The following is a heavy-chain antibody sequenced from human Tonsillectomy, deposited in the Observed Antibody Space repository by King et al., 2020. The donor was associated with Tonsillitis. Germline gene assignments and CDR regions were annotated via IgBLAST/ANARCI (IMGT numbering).Heavy chain of an antibody. D-gene: IGHD2-8*01. J-gene: IGHJ4*02. CDR3: ARQWGFCTNGICYLYYFDY. CDR1: GGSISSSSYY. V-gene: IGHV4-39*01. CDR2: IYYSGST. Sequence: QLQESGPGLVKPSETLSLTCSVSGGSISSSSYYWGWIRQPPGKGLEWIGSIYYSGSTYYNPSLKSRVTISVDMSKNQFSLRLSSVTAADTAVYYCARQWGFCTNGICYLYYFDYWGQGTLVTVSS.